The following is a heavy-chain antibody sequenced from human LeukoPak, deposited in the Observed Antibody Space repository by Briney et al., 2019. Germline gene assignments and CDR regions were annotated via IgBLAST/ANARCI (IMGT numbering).Heavy chain of an antibody. CDR1: GYTFTSYY. V-gene: IGHV1-46*01. D-gene: IGHD3-3*01. CDR2: INPSGDST. CDR3: ARSRGITIFGVVSQTFDY. Sequence: ASVKVSCKASGYTFTSYYMHWVRQAPGQGLEWMGIINPSGDSTSYAQKFQGRVTMTRDTSTSTVYMELSSLRSEDTAVYYCARSRGITIFGVVSQTFDYWGQGTLVTVSS. J-gene: IGHJ4*02.